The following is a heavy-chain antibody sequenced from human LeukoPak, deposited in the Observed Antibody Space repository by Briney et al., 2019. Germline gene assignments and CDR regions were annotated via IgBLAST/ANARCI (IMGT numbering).Heavy chain of an antibody. J-gene: IGHJ6*02. CDR1: GGSISSYY. CDR3: ARLAAGLYYYGMDV. CDR2: IYNSGST. V-gene: IGHV4-59*08. Sequence: PSETLSLTCAVSGGSISSYYWTWIRQPPGKGLEWIGYIYNSGSTNYNPSLRSRVTISVDASKNQFSLKLNSVTAADTAVYYCARLAAGLYYYGMDVWGQGTTVTVSS. D-gene: IGHD2-15*01.